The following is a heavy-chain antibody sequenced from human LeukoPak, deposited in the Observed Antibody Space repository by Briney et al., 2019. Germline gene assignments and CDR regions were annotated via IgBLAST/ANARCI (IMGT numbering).Heavy chain of an antibody. D-gene: IGHD2-2*01. Sequence: SETLSLTCAVSGGSVSSYSWSWIRQPPGKGLEWIGYIYYSGSTNYNPSLKSRVTISVDTSKNQFSLKLSSVTAADTAIYYCARRGYCSSTSCWAFDYWGQGTLVTVSS. CDR1: GGSVSSYS. V-gene: IGHV4-59*08. CDR2: IYYSGST. CDR3: ARRGYCSSTSCWAFDY. J-gene: IGHJ4*02.